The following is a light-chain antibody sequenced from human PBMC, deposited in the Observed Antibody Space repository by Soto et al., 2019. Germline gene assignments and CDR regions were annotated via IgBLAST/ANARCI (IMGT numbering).Light chain of an antibody. CDR2: KAS. Sequence: DVEMTQSPSTLPTSIGDRVTINCRASQNVSNWLAWYQQKPGKAPKLLIYKASRLESGVPSRFSASGSGTDFPHTINSLQSDDFATYFCQQYSKESTFGQGTKLEIK. CDR3: QQYSKEST. J-gene: IGKJ2*01. CDR1: QNVSNW. V-gene: IGKV1-5*03.